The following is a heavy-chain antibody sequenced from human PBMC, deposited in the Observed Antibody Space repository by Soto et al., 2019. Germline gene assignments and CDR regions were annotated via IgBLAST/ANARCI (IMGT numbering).Heavy chain of an antibody. CDR2: INGDGSVT. CDR1: GFTFSYYL. J-gene: IGHJ4*02. V-gene: IGHV3-74*01. D-gene: IGHD4-17*01. Sequence: PGGSLSLSCAPSGFTFSYYLMHWVGQAPGKGLVWVSRINGDGSVTNYADSVKGRFTISRDNAKNTLFLQLNSLRADDTSVYFCAREISYGATDYWGQGTLVTVSS. CDR3: AREISYGATDY.